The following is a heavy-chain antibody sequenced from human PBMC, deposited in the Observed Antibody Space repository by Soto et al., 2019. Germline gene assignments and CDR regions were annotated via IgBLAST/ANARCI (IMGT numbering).Heavy chain of an antibody. J-gene: IGHJ5*02. V-gene: IGHV1-2*04. CDR1: GYTFTGYY. Sequence: QVQLVQSGAEVKKPGASVKVSCKASGYTFTGYYIHWVRQAPGQGLEWMGWINPNGGDTNYAQKFQDCVTMTRDTSISTAYMELSRLKSDDTAVYYCARGTWQGRFDPWGQGTLVTVSS. CDR3: ARGTWQGRFDP. CDR2: INPNGGDT.